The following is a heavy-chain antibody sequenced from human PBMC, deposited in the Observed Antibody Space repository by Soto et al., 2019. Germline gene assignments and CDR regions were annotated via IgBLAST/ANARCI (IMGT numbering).Heavy chain of an antibody. Sequence: GSLRLSXAASGFTFSSYGMHWVRQAPGKGLEWVAVISYDGSNKYYADSVKGRFTISRDNSKNTLYLQMNSLRAEDTAVYYCAKEGIGSSGPNEYFQHWGQGTLVTVSS. CDR1: GFTFSSYG. CDR3: AKEGIGSSGPNEYFQH. V-gene: IGHV3-30*18. D-gene: IGHD3-22*01. CDR2: ISYDGSNK. J-gene: IGHJ1*01.